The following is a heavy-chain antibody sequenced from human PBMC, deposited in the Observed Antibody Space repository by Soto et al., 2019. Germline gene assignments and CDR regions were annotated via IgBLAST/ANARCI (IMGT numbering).Heavy chain of an antibody. J-gene: IGHJ4*02. D-gene: IGHD2-8*01. CDR2: ISSSSSSYT. V-gene: IGHV3-11*06. CDR3: AKEIFAAAYAATSAFDL. CDR1: GFTFSDYY. Sequence: GSLRLSCAASGFTFSDYYMSWIRQAPGKGLEWVSYISSSSSSYTNYADSVKGRFTISRDNAKNSLYLQMNSLRAEDTARYYCAKEIFAAAYAATSAFDLWGQGTLVTVSS.